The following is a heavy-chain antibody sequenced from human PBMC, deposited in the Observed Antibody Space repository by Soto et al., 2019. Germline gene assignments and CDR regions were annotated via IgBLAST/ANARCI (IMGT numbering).Heavy chain of an antibody. CDR3: ATEGAKNTWNFDL. D-gene: IGHD1-1*01. Sequence: PGGSLRLSCVASGFTFGSCGINWVRQAPGKGLEWVAGVSPHGANTYYADSVRGRFIISRDDSRNTVSLDMNSLRGEDSAVYYCATEGAKNTWNFDLWGKGTLVPVSS. CDR2: VSPHGANT. J-gene: IGHJ4*02. CDR1: GFTFGSCG. V-gene: IGHV3-23*01.